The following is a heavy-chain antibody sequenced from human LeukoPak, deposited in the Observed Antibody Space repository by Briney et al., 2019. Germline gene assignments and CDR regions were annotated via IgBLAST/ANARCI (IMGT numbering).Heavy chain of an antibody. V-gene: IGHV1-2*02. CDR2: INPNSGGT. D-gene: IGHD3-3*01. CDR3: ARDWSGYRPANWFDP. J-gene: IGHJ5*02. CDR1: GYTFTGYY. Sequence: ASVKVSCKASGYTFTGYYMHWVRQAPGQGLEWMGWINPNSGGTNYAQKFQGRVTMTRDTSISTAYMELSRLRSDDTAVYYCARDWSGYRPANWFDPWGQGTLVTVSS.